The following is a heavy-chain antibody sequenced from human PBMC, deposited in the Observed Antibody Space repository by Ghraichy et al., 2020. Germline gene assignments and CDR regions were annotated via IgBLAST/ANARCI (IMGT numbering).Heavy chain of an antibody. CDR1: GFTFSSYW. Sequence: GGSLRLSCAASGFTFSSYWMSWVRQAPGKGLEWVANIKQDGSEKYYVDSVKGRFTISRDNAKNSLYLQMNSLRAEDTAVYYCAREIHVLRFLEWLKVGFDYWGQGTLVTVSS. V-gene: IGHV3-7*01. D-gene: IGHD3-3*01. CDR3: AREIHVLRFLEWLKVGFDY. CDR2: IKQDGSEK. J-gene: IGHJ4*02.